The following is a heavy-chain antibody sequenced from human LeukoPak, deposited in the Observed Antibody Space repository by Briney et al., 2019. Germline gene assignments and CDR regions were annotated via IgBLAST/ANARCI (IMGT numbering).Heavy chain of an antibody. CDR3: TGDLGYYRADY. CDR1: GFTFSSYW. D-gene: IGHD1-26*01. J-gene: IGHJ4*02. CDR2: IKGDGSDN. Sequence: TGGSLRLSYAASGFTFSSYWMSWVRQAPGKGLEWVANIKGDGSDNHYVDSVRGRFTISRDNAKNSLYLQMNSLSAQDTALEYGTGDLGYYRADYWGQGTLVTVSS. V-gene: IGHV3-7*02.